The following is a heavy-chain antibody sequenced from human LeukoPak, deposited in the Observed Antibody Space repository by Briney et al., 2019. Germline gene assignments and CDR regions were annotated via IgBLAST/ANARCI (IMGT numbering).Heavy chain of an antibody. V-gene: IGHV4-39*07. CDR3: ARAHGYCGGDCYYLR. D-gene: IGHD2-21*02. CDR1: GGSISSSSYY. Sequence: SETLSLTCTVSGGSISSSSYYWGWIRQPPGKGLEWIGSIYYSGSTYYNPSLKSRVTISVDTSKNQFSLKLSSVTAADTAVYYCARAHGYCGGDCYYLRWGQGTLVTVSS. J-gene: IGHJ4*02. CDR2: IYYSGST.